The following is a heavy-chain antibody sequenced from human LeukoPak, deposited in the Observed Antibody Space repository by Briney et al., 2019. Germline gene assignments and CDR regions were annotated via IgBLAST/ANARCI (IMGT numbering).Heavy chain of an antibody. V-gene: IGHV1-46*01. J-gene: IGHJ5*02. CDR2: INPTGGST. CDR1: GYTFTSYY. Sequence: ASVKVSCKASGYTFTSYYMHWVRQAPGQGLEWMGLINPTGGSTGYAQKFQGRVSMTRDMSTSTDYMELSSLRSEDTAIYYCARDNSVGDNAWWFDPWGQGTLVTVSS. D-gene: IGHD1-26*01. CDR3: ARDNSVGDNAWWFDP.